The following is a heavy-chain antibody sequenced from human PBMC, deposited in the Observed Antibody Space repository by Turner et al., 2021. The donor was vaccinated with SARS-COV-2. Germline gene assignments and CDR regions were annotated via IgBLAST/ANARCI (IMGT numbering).Heavy chain of an antibody. D-gene: IGHD3-22*01. J-gene: IGHJ3*02. CDR3: ARGGLYYYDSSAYYGDAFDI. V-gene: IGHV1-2*02. CDR2: INPNSGGT. CDR1: GYTFTGYY. Sequence: QVQLVQSGAEVKKPGASVKVSCKASGYTFTGYYMHWVRQAPGQGLEWMGWINPNSGGTNYAQNFQGRVTMTRDTSISTAYMDLSRLRSDDTVVYYCARGGLYYYDSSAYYGDAFDIWGQGTMVTVSS.